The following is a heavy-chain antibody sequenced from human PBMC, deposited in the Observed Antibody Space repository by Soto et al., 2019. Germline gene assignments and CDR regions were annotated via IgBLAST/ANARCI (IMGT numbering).Heavy chain of an antibody. CDR1: GGSFIGYY. D-gene: IGHD2-2*01. V-gene: IGHV4-34*01. CDR2: INHSGST. J-gene: IGHJ4*02. Sequence: PSETLSLTCAVYGGSFIGYYWSWIRQPPGKGLEWIGEINHSGSTNYNPSLKSRVTISVDTSKNQFSLKLSSVTAADTAVYYCADVDPGHCNSYSCRDFAHWGQGTLVTVSS. CDR3: ADVDPGHCNSYSCRDFAH.